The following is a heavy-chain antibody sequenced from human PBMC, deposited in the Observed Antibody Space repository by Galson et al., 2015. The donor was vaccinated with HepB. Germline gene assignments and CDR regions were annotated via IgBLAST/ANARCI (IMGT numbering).Heavy chain of an antibody. CDR2: IKSKTDGGTT. CDR1: GFTFSNAW. D-gene: IGHD2-15*01. CDR3: TAPYYSATYGY. Sequence: SLRLSCAASGFTFSNAWMSWVRQAPGKGLEWVGRIKSKTDGGTTDYAAPVKGRFTISRDDSKNTLYLQMNSLKTEDTAVYYCTAPYYSATYGYWGQGPLVTVSS. V-gene: IGHV3-15*01. J-gene: IGHJ4*02.